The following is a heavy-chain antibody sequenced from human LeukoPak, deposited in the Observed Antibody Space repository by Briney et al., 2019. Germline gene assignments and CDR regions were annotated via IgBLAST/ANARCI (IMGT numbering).Heavy chain of an antibody. V-gene: IGHV3-30*18. Sequence: GSLRLSCAASGFTFSSYGMHWVRQAPGKGLEWVAVISYDGSNKYYADSVKGRFTISRDNSENTLYLQMNSLRAEDTAVYYCAKVDTAMVYFYYYYGMDVWGQGTTVTVSS. CDR3: AKVDTAMVYFYYYYGMDV. J-gene: IGHJ6*02. D-gene: IGHD5-18*01. CDR1: GFTFSSYG. CDR2: ISYDGSNK.